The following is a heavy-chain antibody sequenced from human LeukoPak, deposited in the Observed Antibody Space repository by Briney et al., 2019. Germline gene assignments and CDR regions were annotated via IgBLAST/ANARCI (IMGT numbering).Heavy chain of an antibody. CDR2: IYYSGST. CDR3: ARASETAMVTL. J-gene: IGHJ4*02. CDR1: GGSISSSNYY. V-gene: IGHV4-39*02. D-gene: IGHD5-18*01. Sequence: SETLSLTCSVSGGSISSSNYYWGWIRQPPGKGLEWIGCIYYSGSTYYNASLKSRVTMLLDTSKNHISLKLTSVTAADTAIYFCARASETAMVTLWGQGTLVTVSS.